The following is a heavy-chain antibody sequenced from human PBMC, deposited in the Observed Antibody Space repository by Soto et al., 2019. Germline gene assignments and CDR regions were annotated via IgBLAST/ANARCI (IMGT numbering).Heavy chain of an antibody. D-gene: IGHD4-17*01. CDR3: ATPDLDHDDYVGYFQH. Sequence: ASVKVSCKASGYTFTGYYMHWVRQAPGQGLEWMGWINPNSGGTNYAQKFQGRVTMTRETSISTAYMELSRLRSDDTAVYYWATPDLDHDDYVGYFQHWGQGTLVTVSS. CDR2: INPNSGGT. CDR1: GYTFTGYY. J-gene: IGHJ1*01. V-gene: IGHV1-2*02.